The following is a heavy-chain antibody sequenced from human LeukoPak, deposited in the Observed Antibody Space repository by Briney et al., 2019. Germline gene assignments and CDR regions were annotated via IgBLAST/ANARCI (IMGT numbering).Heavy chain of an antibody. V-gene: IGHV3-21*01. CDR2: ISGSGSYI. CDR1: GFTFSSYA. CDR3: ATGLLTAKYNWFDP. J-gene: IGHJ5*02. Sequence: GGSLRLSCAASGFTFSSYAMSWVRQAPGKGLEWVSAISGSGSYIYYADSVKGRFTISRDNAKNSLYLQMNSLRAEDTAVYYCATGLLTAKYNWFDPWGQGTLVTVSS. D-gene: IGHD5-18*01.